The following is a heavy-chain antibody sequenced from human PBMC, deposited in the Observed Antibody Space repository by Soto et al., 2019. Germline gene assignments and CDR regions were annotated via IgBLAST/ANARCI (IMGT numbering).Heavy chain of an antibody. CDR3: ARLVFAGITYYFDS. J-gene: IGHJ4*02. D-gene: IGHD2-21*01. V-gene: IGHV2-5*02. CDR1: GFSLSSSGVG. CDR2: IYWDDDK. Sequence: QITLKESGPTLVKPTQTLTLTCTFSGFSLSSSGVGVGWIRQPPGKALEWLTFIYWDDDKRYSPSLKSRLPITNGTTKNPVGLTMTNMDPVDTATYCCARLVFAGITYYFDSWGQGTLLTVSS.